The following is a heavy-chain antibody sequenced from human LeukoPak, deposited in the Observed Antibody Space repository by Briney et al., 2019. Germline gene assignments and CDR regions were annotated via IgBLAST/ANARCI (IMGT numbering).Heavy chain of an antibody. D-gene: IGHD4-17*01. Sequence: GGSLRLSCAASGFTFSDYYMSWIRQAPGKRLEWVSYISSSGSTIYYADSVKGRFTISRDNAKNSLYLQMNSLRAEDTAVYYCARDDYGDYPYYYYYYGMDVWGQGTTVTVSS. CDR1: GFTFSDYY. CDR3: ARDDYGDYPYYYYYYGMDV. J-gene: IGHJ6*02. CDR2: ISSSGSTI. V-gene: IGHV3-11*01.